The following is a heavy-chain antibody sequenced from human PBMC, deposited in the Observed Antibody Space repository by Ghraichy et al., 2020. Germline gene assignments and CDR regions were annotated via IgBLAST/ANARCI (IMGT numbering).Heavy chain of an antibody. V-gene: IGHV4-61*08. CDR1: SGSVSNGDHY. Sequence: SETLSLTCTVSSGSVSNGDHYWSWIRQPPGKALEWIGHLYDIGSTIYNPSLRSRVSISVDTSKNQFSLKLHFVGAADTAIYYCARGRGYGYGIDYWGQGILVTVSS. D-gene: IGHD5-18*01. CDR2: LYDIGST. CDR3: ARGRGYGYGIDY. J-gene: IGHJ4*02.